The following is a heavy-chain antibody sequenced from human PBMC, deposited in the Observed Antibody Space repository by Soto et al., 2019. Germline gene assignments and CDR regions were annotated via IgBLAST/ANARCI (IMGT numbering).Heavy chain of an antibody. CDR2: ISGSGGST. CDR1: VFTFSSYA. CDR3: ARDFYGGYNYGPGEY. J-gene: IGHJ4*02. Sequence: GGSLRLSCASSVFTFSSYAMSCVRHAPGKWLEWVSAISGSGGSTYYADSVKGRFTISRDNSKNTLYLQMNSLRAEDTAVYYCARDFYGGYNYGPGEYWGQGALVSVSS. V-gene: IGHV3-23*01. D-gene: IGHD5-18*01.